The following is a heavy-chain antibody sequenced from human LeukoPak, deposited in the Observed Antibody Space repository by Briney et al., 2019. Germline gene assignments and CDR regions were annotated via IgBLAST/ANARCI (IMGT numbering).Heavy chain of an antibody. V-gene: IGHV5-51*01. CDR1: GYSFTSYW. D-gene: IGHD5-18*01. J-gene: IGHJ4*02. CDR3: ARTSRVDTAMVRY. Sequence: GESLKISCKGSGYSFTSYWIGWVRQMPGKGLEWMGIIYPGDSDTRYSPSFRGQVTISADKSISTAYLQWSSLKASDTAMYYCARTSRVDTAMVRYWGQGTLVTVSS. CDR2: IYPGDSDT.